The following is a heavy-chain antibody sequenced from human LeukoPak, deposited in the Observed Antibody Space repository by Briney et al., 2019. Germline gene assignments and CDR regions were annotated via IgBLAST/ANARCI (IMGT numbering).Heavy chain of an antibody. CDR2: IIPIFGTA. CDR1: GGTFSSYA. CDR3: ARGPAYSSGWYGDYYYYIDV. J-gene: IGHJ6*03. D-gene: IGHD6-19*01. V-gene: IGHV1-69*13. Sequence: SVKVSCKASGGTFSSYAISWVRQAPGQGLEWMGGIIPIFGTANNSQNFQGRVTIPSDESTITAYMDMSSMTSEHTAVYYCARGPAYSSGWYGDYYYYIDVWGKGTMVTVSS.